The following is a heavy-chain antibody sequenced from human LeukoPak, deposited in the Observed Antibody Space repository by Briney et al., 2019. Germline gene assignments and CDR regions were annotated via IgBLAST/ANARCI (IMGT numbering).Heavy chain of an antibody. CDR2: IYYSGST. J-gene: IGHJ6*02. V-gene: IGHV4-59*08. CDR3: ARRRNDILTGPYYYYYGMDV. D-gene: IGHD3-9*01. CDR1: GGSISSYY. Sequence: ASETQSLTCTVSGGSISSYYWSWIRQPPGKGLEWIGYIYYSGSTNYNPSLKSRVTVSVDTSKNQFSLKLSSVTAADTAVYYCARRRNDILTGPYYYYYGMDVWGQGTTVTVSS.